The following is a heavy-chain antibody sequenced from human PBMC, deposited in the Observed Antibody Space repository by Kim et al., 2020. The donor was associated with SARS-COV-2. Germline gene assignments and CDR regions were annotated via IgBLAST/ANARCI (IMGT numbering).Heavy chain of an antibody. D-gene: IGHD3-22*01. V-gene: IGHV3-23*01. J-gene: IGHJ4*02. CDR3: AKVSDSSCYYPFDY. Sequence: PVKGRFTIYREKSKNTLYLQMNSLRAEDTAVYYCAKVSDSSCYYPFDYWGQGTLVTVSS.